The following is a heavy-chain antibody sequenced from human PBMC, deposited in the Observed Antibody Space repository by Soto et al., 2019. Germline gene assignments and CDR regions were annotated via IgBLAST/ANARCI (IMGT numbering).Heavy chain of an antibody. V-gene: IGHV3-30*18. J-gene: IGHJ4*02. D-gene: IGHD3-10*01. CDR1: GFTFSAFA. Sequence: QVQMVESGGGVAQPGRSLRLSCTVSGFTFSAFAMYWVRQAPGKGLEWVALISYDGTNEDYAESVRGRFTISRDNSKNTLYPDMNSLSAEDSAVYFCAKGVVREPAYFDYWGQGTLVTVSS. CDR3: AKGVVREPAYFDY. CDR2: ISYDGTNE.